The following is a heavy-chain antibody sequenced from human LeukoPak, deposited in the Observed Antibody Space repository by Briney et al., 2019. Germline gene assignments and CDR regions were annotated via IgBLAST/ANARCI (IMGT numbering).Heavy chain of an antibody. CDR2: ISYDGSNK. D-gene: IGHD3-9*01. CDR1: GFTFSSYA. Sequence: GGSLRLSCAASGFTFSSYAMHWVRQAPGKGLEWVAVISYDGSNKYYADSVKGRSTISRDNSKNTLYLQMNSLRAEDTAVYYCARSLTGYLYYFDYWGQGTLVTVSS. J-gene: IGHJ4*02. V-gene: IGHV3-30-3*01. CDR3: ARSLTGYLYYFDY.